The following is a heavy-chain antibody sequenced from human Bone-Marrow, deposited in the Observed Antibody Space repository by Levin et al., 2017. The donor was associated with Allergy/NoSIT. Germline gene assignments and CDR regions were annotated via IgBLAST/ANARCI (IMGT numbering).Heavy chain of an antibody. Sequence: SETLSLTCSVSGGSLSGNTYYWSWIRQPPGKGLEWIGTIYDSGSTNYNPSLKSRVAIFLDTSKNQFSLNLRSVTAADTAVYYCARLRDGYQWLQADDYWGQGTLVTVSS. CDR1: GGSLSGNTYY. J-gene: IGHJ4*02. D-gene: IGHD5-12*01. V-gene: IGHV4-61*01. CDR2: IYDSGST. CDR3: ARLRDGYQWLQADDY.